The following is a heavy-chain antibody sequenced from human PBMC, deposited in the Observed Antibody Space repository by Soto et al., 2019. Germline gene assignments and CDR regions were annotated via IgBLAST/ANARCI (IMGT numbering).Heavy chain of an antibody. CDR1: GGTFSSYT. V-gene: IGHV1-69*01. D-gene: IGHD1-7*01. Sequence: QVHLVQSVAEVKKPGSSVKVSCKASGGTFSSYTFSWVRQAPGQGLEWMGGIIPIFGTANYAQNFQGRVTITADESTRTAYMELSSRRSEDTAVYYCARDGTGTTGRRYYYYGMDVWGQGTTVTVSS. CDR3: ARDGTGTTGRRYYYYGMDV. CDR2: IIPIFGTA. J-gene: IGHJ6*02.